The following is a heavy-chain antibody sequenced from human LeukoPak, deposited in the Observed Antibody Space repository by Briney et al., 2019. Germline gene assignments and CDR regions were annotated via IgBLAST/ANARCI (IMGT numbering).Heavy chain of an antibody. CDR2: VNYIGST. CDR3: VKIAARNNYFDY. Sequence: SETLSLTCTVSGGSISNFHWSWFRQPPGKGLEWIGYVNYIGSTNYNPSLKSRVTMSVDMSKDQFSLKLSSVTAADTAVYYCVKIAARNNYFDYWGQGTLVTVSS. V-gene: IGHV4-59*01. CDR1: GGSISNFH. J-gene: IGHJ4*02. D-gene: IGHD6-6*01.